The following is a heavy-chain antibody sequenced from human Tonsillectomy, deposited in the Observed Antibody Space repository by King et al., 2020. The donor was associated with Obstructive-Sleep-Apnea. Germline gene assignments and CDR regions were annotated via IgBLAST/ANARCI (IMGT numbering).Heavy chain of an antibody. CDR2: IYYSGST. CDR1: GGSVSSGGYY. CDR3: ARGAGSSSSLDY. Sequence: QLQESGPGLVKPSETLSLTCTVSGGSVSSGGYYWSWIRQPPGKGLEGIGYIYYSGSTNYNSSLKSRVTMSIETSTHHFSLKLSSVTAADTAVYYCARGAGSSSSLDYWGQGILVTVSS. D-gene: IGHD6-6*01. V-gene: IGHV4-61*03. J-gene: IGHJ4*02.